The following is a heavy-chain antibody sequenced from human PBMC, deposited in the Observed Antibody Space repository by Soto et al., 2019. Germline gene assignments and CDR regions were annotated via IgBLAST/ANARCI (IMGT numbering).Heavy chain of an antibody. CDR1: GGCISSYD. J-gene: IGHJ6*02. Sequence: ETLSLTCTVSGGCISSYDWTWIRQPAGKGLEWIGRIYTCGSTNYNRSLKGRVTISIETSKNQFSLQLNTVAAADTAVYYCARDPMVRGYIAPWYYYGMDVWGQGTTVTVSS. CDR2: IYTCGST. D-gene: IGHD3-10*01. V-gene: IGHV4-4*07. CDR3: ARDPMVRGYIAPWYYYGMDV.